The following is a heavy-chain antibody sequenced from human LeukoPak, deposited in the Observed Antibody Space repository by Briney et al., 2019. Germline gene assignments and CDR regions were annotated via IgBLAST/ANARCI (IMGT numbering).Heavy chain of an antibody. Sequence: ASVTVSCKASGYTFTTYEINWVRQAAGQGLEWMGWMNPNSGNTGYAQKFQGRVTITRNTSISTAYLELSSLRSEDTAVYYCAREASAAGNYVFRNYNGMDVWGQGTTVIVS. D-gene: IGHD6-13*01. CDR1: GYTFTTYE. CDR2: MNPNSGNT. CDR3: AREASAAGNYVFRNYNGMDV. V-gene: IGHV1-8*03. J-gene: IGHJ6*02.